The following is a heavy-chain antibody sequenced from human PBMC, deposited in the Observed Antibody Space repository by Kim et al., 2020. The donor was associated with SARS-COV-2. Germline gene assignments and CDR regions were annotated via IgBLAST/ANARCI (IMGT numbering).Heavy chain of an antibody. CDR3: AKDKGPYGSGENNYYDY. CDR2: ISWNSGSI. Sequence: GGSLRLSCAASGFTFDDYAMHWVRQAPGKGLEWVSGISWNSGSIGYADSVKGRFTISRDNAKNSLYLQMNSLRAEDTALYYCAKDKGPYGSGENNYYDY. CDR1: GFTFDDYA. J-gene: IGHJ6*01. D-gene: IGHD3-10*01. V-gene: IGHV3-9*01.